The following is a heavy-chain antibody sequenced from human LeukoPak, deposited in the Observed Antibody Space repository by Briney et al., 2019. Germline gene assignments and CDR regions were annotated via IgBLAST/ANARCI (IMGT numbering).Heavy chain of an antibody. CDR2: IKSKTDGGTT. CDR1: GFTFSNAW. J-gene: IGHJ4*02. Sequence: PGGSLRLSYAASGFTFSNAWMSWVRQAPGKGLEWVGRIKSKTDGGTTDYAAPVKGRFTISRDDSKNTLYLQMNSLKTEDTAVYYCTTEADYDFWSGYPAYNYWGQGTLVTVSS. V-gene: IGHV3-15*01. CDR3: TTEADYDFWSGYPAYNY. D-gene: IGHD3-3*01.